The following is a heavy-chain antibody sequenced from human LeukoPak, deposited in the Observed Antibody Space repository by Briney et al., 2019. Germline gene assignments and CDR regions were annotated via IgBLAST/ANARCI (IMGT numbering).Heavy chain of an antibody. J-gene: IGHJ4*02. D-gene: IGHD2-2*02. Sequence: SETLSLTCTVSGGSISSYYWSWIRQPAGKGLEWIGRIYTSGSTNYNPSLKSRVTMSVDTSKNQFSLKLSSVTAADTAVYYCARDNCSSTSCYNNYFDYWGQGTLVTASS. CDR1: GGSISSYY. CDR2: IYTSGST. CDR3: ARDNCSSTSCYNNYFDY. V-gene: IGHV4-4*07.